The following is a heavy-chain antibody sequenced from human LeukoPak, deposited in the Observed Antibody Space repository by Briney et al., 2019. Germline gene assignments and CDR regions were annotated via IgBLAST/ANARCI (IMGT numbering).Heavy chain of an antibody. D-gene: IGHD7-27*01. CDR2: IFNFGNT. CDR1: GDSFSSYY. V-gene: IGHV4-59*08. CDR3: ARRPHNWGFDF. J-gene: IGHJ4*02. Sequence: PSETLSLTCTVSGDSFSSYYWSWIRQSPGEGLEWIGHIFNFGNTKYNPSLRSRVTISVDTSKNQFSLSLTPVTAADTAVYYCARRPHNWGFDFWGQGILVTVSS.